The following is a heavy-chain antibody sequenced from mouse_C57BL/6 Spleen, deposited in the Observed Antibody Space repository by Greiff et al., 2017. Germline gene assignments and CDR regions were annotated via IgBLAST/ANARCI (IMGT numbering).Heavy chain of an antibody. V-gene: IGHV14-3*01. CDR2: IDPANGNT. J-gene: IGHJ4*01. CDR1: GFNIKNTY. D-gene: IGHD2-4*01. CDR3: SRSEGLRPFCYSMDY. Sequence: VQLQQSVAELVRPGASVKLSCTASGFNIKNTYMHWVKQRPEKGLEWIGRIDPANGNTKYDPKFQGKATITADTSSNTAYLQLSSLTSEDTAIYYCSRSEGLRPFCYSMDYWGQGTLVTVSS.